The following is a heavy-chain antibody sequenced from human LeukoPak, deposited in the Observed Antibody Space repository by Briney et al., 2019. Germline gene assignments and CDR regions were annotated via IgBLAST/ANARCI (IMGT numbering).Heavy chain of an antibody. D-gene: IGHD1-26*01. CDR3: ARVNSGTYSSIYYFYYMDA. CDR2: INHRGNI. Sequence: SETLSLTCAVSNYSISNAYCWGWIRQPPGRGLEWIGSINHRGNIYYNPSLKSRVAISVDTSKNQFSLKLSSVTAADTAVYYCARVNSGTYSSIYYFYYMDAWGEGTTVTISS. V-gene: IGHV4-38-2*01. J-gene: IGHJ6*03. CDR1: NYSISNAYC.